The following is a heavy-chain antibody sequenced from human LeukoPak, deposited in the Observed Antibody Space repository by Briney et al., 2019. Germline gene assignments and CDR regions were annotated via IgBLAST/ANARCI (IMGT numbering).Heavy chain of an antibody. Sequence: PSETLSLTCAVYGGSFSGYYWSWIRQPPGKGLEWIGEINHSGSAKYSPSLESRVTISVDTSKNQVSLNLRSVSAADTAVYYCARVWIAVAIDYWGQGTLVTVSS. CDR2: INHSGSA. V-gene: IGHV4-34*01. D-gene: IGHD6-19*01. CDR3: ARVWIAVAIDY. J-gene: IGHJ4*02. CDR1: GGSFSGYY.